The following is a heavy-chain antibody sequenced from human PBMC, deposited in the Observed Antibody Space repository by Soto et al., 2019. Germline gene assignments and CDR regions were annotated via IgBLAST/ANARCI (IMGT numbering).Heavy chain of an antibody. V-gene: IGHV3-48*03. CDR1: GFTFNDFE. Sequence: EVQLLESGGGLVQPGGSLRLSCGVSGFTFNDFEMNWVRQAPGKGLEWLAYIDGSGTTKKYADSVRGRFTISRDNPNNSLFLQMSSLRAADTAIYYCARGFGRFNYWGQRTVVSVSS. CDR3: ARGFGRFNY. J-gene: IGHJ4*02. D-gene: IGHD3-10*01. CDR2: IDGSGTTK.